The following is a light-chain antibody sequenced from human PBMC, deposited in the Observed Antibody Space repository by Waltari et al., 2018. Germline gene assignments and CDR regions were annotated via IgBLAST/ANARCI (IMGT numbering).Light chain of an antibody. CDR1: ISDIGKYNL. Sequence: QPALTQTAAVSGSPGQSITISCSGTISDIGKYNLVSWYQQPPGKAPTLIIYDVNKRPSGVSNRFSGSKSGNTAFLTISGLQTADEADYYCCSYAGSAISVFGGGTKLTVL. CDR3: CSYAGSAISV. J-gene: IGLJ3*02. CDR2: DVN. V-gene: IGLV2-23*02.